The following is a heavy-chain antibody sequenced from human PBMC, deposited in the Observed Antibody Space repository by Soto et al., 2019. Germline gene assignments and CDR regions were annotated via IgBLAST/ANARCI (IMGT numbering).Heavy chain of an antibody. CDR2: ISGSGGST. CDR3: AKDRRVDDAFDI. Sequence: EVQLLESGGGLVQPGGSLRLSCAASGFTFSSYAMSRVRQAPGKGLEWVSAISGSGGSTYYADSVKGRFTISRDNSKNTLYLQMNSLRAEETAVYYCAKDRRVDDAFDIWGQGTMVTVSS. J-gene: IGHJ3*02. D-gene: IGHD2-15*01. CDR1: GFTFSSYA. V-gene: IGHV3-23*01.